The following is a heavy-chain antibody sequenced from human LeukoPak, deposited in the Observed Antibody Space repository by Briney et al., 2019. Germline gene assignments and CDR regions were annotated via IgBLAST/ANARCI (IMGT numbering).Heavy chain of an antibody. CDR1: GYTFTSYD. J-gene: IGHJ6*03. CDR2: MNPNSGNT. V-gene: IGHV1-8*03. CDR3: ARGPLVVPAARDYYYYYYMDV. D-gene: IGHD2-2*01. Sequence: ASVKVSCKASGYTFTSYDINWVRQATGQGLEWMGWMNPNSGNTGYAQKFQGRVTITRDTSISTAYMELSSLRSEDTAVYYCARGPLVVPAARDYYYYYYMDVWGKGTTVTVSS.